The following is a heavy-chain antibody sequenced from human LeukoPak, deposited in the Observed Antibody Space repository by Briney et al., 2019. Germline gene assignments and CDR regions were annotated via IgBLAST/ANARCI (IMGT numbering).Heavy chain of an antibody. CDR3: ARDLSLYCSGGSCYSLNY. CDR2: ISGSGGST. J-gene: IGHJ4*02. Sequence: GGSLRLSCAASGFTFSSYAMSWVRQAPGKGLEWVSGISGSGGSTYYADSVKGRFTISRDNAKNSLYLQMNSLRAEDTAVYYCARDLSLYCSGGSCYSLNYWGQGTLVTVSS. CDR1: GFTFSSYA. V-gene: IGHV3-23*01. D-gene: IGHD2-15*01.